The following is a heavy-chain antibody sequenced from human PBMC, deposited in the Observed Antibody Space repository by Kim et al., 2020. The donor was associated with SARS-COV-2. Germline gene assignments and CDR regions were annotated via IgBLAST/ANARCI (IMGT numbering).Heavy chain of an antibody. V-gene: IGHV1-58*02. CDR1: GFTLNISS. J-gene: IGHJ6*02. CDR3: SADAGYSYAMDV. CDR2: IVLGSGYP. Sequence: SVKVSCKASGFTLNISSMQWVRQVRGQRPEWMGWIVLGSGYPHYAQKFQGRVTVTRDLSTATAYMELSSLRSEDTAVYYCSADAGYSYAMDVWGQGTTVPVSS.